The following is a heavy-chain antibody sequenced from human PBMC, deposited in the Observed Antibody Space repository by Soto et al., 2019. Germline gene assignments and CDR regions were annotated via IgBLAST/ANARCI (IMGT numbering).Heavy chain of an antibody. CDR1: GYTFTAFY. CDR2: VNPNTGLT. V-gene: IGHV1-2*02. CDR3: TTLRLDP. D-gene: IGHD6-25*01. Sequence: ASVKVSCKASGYTFTAFYMHWVRQAPGQGLEWMGWVNPNTGLTKYAQRFRDRVTMIRDTSINTAYMELSGLTSDDTAVYYCTTLRLDPWGQGTLVTVSS. J-gene: IGHJ5*02.